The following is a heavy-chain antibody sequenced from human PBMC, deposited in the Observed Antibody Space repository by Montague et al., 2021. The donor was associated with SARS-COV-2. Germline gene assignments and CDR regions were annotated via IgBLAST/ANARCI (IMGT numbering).Heavy chain of an antibody. CDR3: ATAWIQLWGNFDY. D-gene: IGHD5-18*01. Sequence: SLRLSFAASGFTFSIYAMSWVRQAPGKGLEWVSAISGSGGSTYYADSVKGRFTISRDNSNNTLHLRMNSLRAEDTAVYYCATAWIQLWGNFDYWGQGTLVTVSS. CDR2: ISGSGGST. CDR1: GFTFSIYA. J-gene: IGHJ4*02. V-gene: IGHV3-23*01.